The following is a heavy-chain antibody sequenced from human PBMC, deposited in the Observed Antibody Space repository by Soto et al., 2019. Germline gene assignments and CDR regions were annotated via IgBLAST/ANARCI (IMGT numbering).Heavy chain of an antibody. V-gene: IGHV4-31*03. J-gene: IGHJ4*02. D-gene: IGHD3-16*01. CDR3: ARLRPGDYNFDY. Sequence: SETLSLTCTVSGGSISSGGYYWSWIRQHPGKGLEWIGYIYYSGSTYYNPSLKSRVTISVDTSKNQFSLKLSSVTAADTAVYYCARLRPGDYNFDYWRQGTLVTVSS. CDR2: IYYSGST. CDR1: GGSISSGGYY.